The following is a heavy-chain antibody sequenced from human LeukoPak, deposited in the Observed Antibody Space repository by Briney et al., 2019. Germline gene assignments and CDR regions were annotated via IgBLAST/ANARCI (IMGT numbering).Heavy chain of an antibody. CDR1: GFTFSSDR. Sequence: GGSLRLSCAASGFTFSSDRMSWVRQAPGKGLEWVANIKQDGSEKYYVDSVKGRFTISRDNAKNSLYLQMNSLRAEDTAVYYCARGGDYWGQGTLVTVSS. CDR3: ARGGDY. J-gene: IGHJ4*02. CDR2: IKQDGSEK. V-gene: IGHV3-7*01.